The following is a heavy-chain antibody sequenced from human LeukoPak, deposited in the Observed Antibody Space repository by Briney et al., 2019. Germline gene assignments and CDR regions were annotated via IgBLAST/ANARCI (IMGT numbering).Heavy chain of an antibody. CDR3: ARVCSGGSCLLYYYYGMDV. CDR2: MNPNSGNT. CDR1: GSTFTSYD. V-gene: IGHV1-8*01. D-gene: IGHD2-15*01. J-gene: IGHJ6*02. Sequence: GASVKVSCKASGSTFTSYDINWVRQATGQGLELMGWMNPNSGNTAYAQKFQGRVTMTRNTSISTAYMELSSLRSEDTAVYYCARVCSGGSCLLYYYYGMDVWGQGTTVTVSS.